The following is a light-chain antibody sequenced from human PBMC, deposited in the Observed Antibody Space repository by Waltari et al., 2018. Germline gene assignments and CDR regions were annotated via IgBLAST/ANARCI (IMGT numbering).Light chain of an antibody. J-gene: IGKJ4*01. CDR1: QTVRTTY. CDR2: GAS. V-gene: IGKV3-20*01. Sequence: EIVLTPSPGTLSLSPGESATLPCRASQTVRTTYLAWYQQKPGQAPTLLIYGASSRATGIPDRFSGSGSGTDFSLTISSLEPEDFAVYYCQQYDVSPLTFGGGTKVEIK. CDR3: QQYDVSPLT.